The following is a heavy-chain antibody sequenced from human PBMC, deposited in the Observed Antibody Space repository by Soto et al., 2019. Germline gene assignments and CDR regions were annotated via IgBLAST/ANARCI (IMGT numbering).Heavy chain of an antibody. Sequence: QVQLQQWGAGLLKPSETLSLTCAVYGGSFSGYYWTWIRQPPGKGLEWVVEIGHSGSATYSPSLKRRVTISVDTSNNQFSPRLSPVTAADTAVYYCARGGNCIVSSCPLGSHYGMDVWGQGTTVTFSS. CDR3: ARGGNCIVSSCPLGSHYGMDV. V-gene: IGHV4-34*01. CDR2: IGHSGSA. J-gene: IGHJ6*02. CDR1: GGSFSGYY. D-gene: IGHD2-15*01.